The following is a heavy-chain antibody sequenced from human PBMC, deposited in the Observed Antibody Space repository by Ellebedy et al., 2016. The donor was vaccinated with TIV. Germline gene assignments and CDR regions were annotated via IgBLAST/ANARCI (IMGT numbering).Heavy chain of an antibody. J-gene: IGHJ6*03. CDR1: GFTFDDYA. V-gene: IGHV3-9*01. D-gene: IGHD5-12*01. CDR2: ISWNSGSI. Sequence: SLKISXAASGFTFDDYAMHWVRQAPGKGLEWVSGISWNSGSIGYADSVKGRFTISRDNAKNSLYLQMNSLRAEDTALYYCAKDTRGYSGYENGGSYYYYYMDVWGKGTTVTVSS. CDR3: AKDTRGYSGYENGGSYYYYYMDV.